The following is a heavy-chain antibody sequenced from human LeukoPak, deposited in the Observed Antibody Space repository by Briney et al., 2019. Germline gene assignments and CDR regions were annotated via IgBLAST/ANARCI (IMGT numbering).Heavy chain of an antibody. CDR2: ISAYNGNT. CDR3: ARDGRATVVTPPLSHFDY. J-gene: IGHJ4*02. Sequence: ASVKVSCKASGYTFTSYGISWVRQAPGQGLEWMGWISAYNGNTNYAQKLQGRVTMTTDTSTSTAYMELRSLRSDDTAVYYCARDGRATVVTPPLSHFDYWGQGTLVTVSS. CDR1: GYTFTSYG. V-gene: IGHV1-18*01. D-gene: IGHD4-23*01.